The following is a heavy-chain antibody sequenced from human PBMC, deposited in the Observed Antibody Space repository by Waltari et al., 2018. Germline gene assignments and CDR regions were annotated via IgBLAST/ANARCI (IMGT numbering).Heavy chain of an antibody. D-gene: IGHD2-2*01. Sequence: QVQLVQSGAEVKKPGASVKVSCKASGYTFTGYYMHWVRTAPGQGLEWMGWINPNSGGTNYAQKCQGRVTMTRDTSISTAYRELSRLRSDDTAVYYCARGPYCSSTSCYYYYMDVWGKGTTVTISS. J-gene: IGHJ6*03. V-gene: IGHV1-2*02. CDR1: GYTFTGYY. CDR2: INPNSGGT. CDR3: ARGPYCSSTSCYYYYMDV.